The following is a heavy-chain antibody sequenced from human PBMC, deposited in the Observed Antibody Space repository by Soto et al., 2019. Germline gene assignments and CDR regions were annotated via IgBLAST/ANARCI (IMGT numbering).Heavy chain of an antibody. D-gene: IGHD2-2*01. CDR2: ISYDGSKK. Sequence: ESGGGVVQPGRSLRLSCAASGFTFSSSGMHWVRQAPGKGLEWVAVISYDGSKKYYADSVKGRFTISRDNSKDTVYLQMNSLRAEDTAVYYCAKEGCSSTSCVAFLDVWGRGTTVTVSS. J-gene: IGHJ6*02. V-gene: IGHV3-30*18. CDR1: GFTFSSSG. CDR3: AKEGCSSTSCVAFLDV.